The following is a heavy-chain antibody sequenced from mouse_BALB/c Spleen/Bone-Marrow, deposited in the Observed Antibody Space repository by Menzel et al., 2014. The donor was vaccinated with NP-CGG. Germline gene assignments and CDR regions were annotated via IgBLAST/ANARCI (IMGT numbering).Heavy chain of an antibody. D-gene: IGHD2-14*01. J-gene: IGHJ4*01. CDR2: INPSSGYT. V-gene: IGHV1-4*01. CDR3: ARRYDYAMDY. CDR1: GYTFTSYT. Sequence: CGAELARPGASVKMSCKASGYTFTSYTMHWVKQRPGQGLEWIGYINPSSGYTNYNQKFKDKATLTADKSSXTAYMQLSSLTSEDSAVYYCARRYDYAMDYWGQVTSVTVSS.